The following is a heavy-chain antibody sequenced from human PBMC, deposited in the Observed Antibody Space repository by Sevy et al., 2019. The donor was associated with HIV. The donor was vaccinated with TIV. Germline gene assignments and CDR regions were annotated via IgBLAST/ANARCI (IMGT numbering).Heavy chain of an antibody. Sequence: GGSLRLSCAASGFTFSNAWMSWVRQAPGKGLEWVGRIKSKTKGATKDFAAPVKCRLLISRDDSRNTVYLQMNSLKTEDTAVYYCTAGVGASDFDYWGQGTLVTVSS. CDR3: TAGVGASDFDY. V-gene: IGHV3-15*01. CDR1: GFTFSNAW. CDR2: IKSKTKGATK. J-gene: IGHJ4*02. D-gene: IGHD1-26*01.